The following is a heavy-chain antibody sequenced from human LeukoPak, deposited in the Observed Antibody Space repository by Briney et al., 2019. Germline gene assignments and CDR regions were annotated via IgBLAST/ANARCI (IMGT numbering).Heavy chain of an antibody. J-gene: IGHJ4*02. Sequence: GASVKVSCKASGYTFTGYYMHWVRQAPGQGLEWMGWINPKSGGTNYAQKFQGRVTMTRYTSISTAYMELSRLRSDDTAVYFCARDAGYCSSTTCSADFDYWGQGTLVTVSS. CDR2: INPKSGGT. V-gene: IGHV1-2*02. CDR1: GYTFTGYY. D-gene: IGHD2-2*01. CDR3: ARDAGYCSSTTCSADFDY.